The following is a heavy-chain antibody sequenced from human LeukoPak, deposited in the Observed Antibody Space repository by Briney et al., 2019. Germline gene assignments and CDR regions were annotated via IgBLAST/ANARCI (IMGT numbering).Heavy chain of an antibody. J-gene: IGHJ4*02. CDR2: TGSTGVST. CDR1: GFTFSSYA. Sequence: GECLRLSCAASGFTFSSYAINWVRQAPGKGLEWVSGTGSTGVSTFYADSVKGRFTVSRDNSKNTLALQMNSLRAEDTAVYYCAKDPGVVPAHYFDYWGQGTLVTVSS. V-gene: IGHV3-23*01. CDR3: AKDPGVVPAHYFDY. D-gene: IGHD2-2*01.